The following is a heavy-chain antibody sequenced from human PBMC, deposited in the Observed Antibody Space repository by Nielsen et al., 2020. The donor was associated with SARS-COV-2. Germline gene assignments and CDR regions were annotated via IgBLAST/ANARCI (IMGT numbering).Heavy chain of an antibody. D-gene: IGHD2-2*01. J-gene: IGHJ3*02. CDR3: ATTSTADAFDI. Sequence: PGKGLEWIGEINHSGSTYYNPSLKSRVTISVDTSKNQFSLKLSSVTAADTAVYYCATTSTADAFDIWGQGTMVTVSS. V-gene: IGHV4-34*01. CDR2: INHSGST.